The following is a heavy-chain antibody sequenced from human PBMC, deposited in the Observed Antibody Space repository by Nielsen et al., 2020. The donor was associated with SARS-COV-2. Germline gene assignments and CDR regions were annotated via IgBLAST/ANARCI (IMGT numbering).Heavy chain of an antibody. CDR3: ARSSEVRNRYCSSGVCRGIFYHMDV. D-gene: IGHD2-8*01. CDR2: INPSDGNA. J-gene: IGHJ6*03. V-gene: IGHV1-46*04. Sequence: VKVSCKASGYSFPSHYIVWVRRAPGQGPEWLGIINPSDGNAKYAQKLQGRVTLTSDTSTTTIYMEVSDLTSEDTAVYYCARSSEVRNRYCSSGVCRGIFYHMDVWGRGTTVTVSS. CDR1: GYSFPSHY.